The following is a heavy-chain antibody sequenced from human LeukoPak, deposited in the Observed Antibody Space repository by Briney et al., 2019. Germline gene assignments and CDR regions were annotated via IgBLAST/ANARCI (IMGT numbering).Heavy chain of an antibody. D-gene: IGHD4-17*01. V-gene: IGHV4-39*01. Sequence: SETLSLTCTVSGGSISSSSYYWGWIRQPPGKGLEWIGSIYYSGSTYYNPSLKSRVTISVDTSKNQFSLKLSSVTAADTAVYYCAKTDYGDSEYYFDYWGQGTLVTVSS. J-gene: IGHJ4*02. CDR3: AKTDYGDSEYYFDY. CDR2: IYYSGST. CDR1: GGSISSSSYY.